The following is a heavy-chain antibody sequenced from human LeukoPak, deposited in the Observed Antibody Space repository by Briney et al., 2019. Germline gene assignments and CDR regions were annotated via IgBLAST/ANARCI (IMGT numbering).Heavy chain of an antibody. J-gene: IGHJ6*02. V-gene: IGHV4-59*08. CDR3: ARHDYGGYYYGMDV. D-gene: IGHD4-23*01. CDR1: GGSISSYY. CDR2: IYYSGST. Sequence: SETLSLTCTVSGGSISSYYWSWIRQPPGKGLGWIGYIYYSGSTNYNPSLKSRVTISVDTSKNQFSLKLSSVTAADTAVYYCARHDYGGYYYGMDVWGQGTTVTVSS.